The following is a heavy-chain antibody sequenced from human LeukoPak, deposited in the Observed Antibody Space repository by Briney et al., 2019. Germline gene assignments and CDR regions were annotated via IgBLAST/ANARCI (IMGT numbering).Heavy chain of an antibody. Sequence: SETLSLTCTVSGGSVSNGSYYWGWIRQPPGKGLEWIGSIYYSGSTYYNASLKSRGTISVDTSKNQFSLKLNSVTAADTAVYFCARQVVAVAGTGYFDYWGQGTLVTVSS. J-gene: IGHJ4*02. CDR2: IYYSGST. CDR3: ARQVVAVAGTGYFDY. CDR1: GGSVSNGSYY. D-gene: IGHD6-19*01. V-gene: IGHV4-39*01.